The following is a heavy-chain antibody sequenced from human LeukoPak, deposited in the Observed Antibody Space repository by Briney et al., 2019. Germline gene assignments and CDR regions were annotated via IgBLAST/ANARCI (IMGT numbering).Heavy chain of an antibody. CDR2: IKQDGSEK. CDR3: ARVEWGSGWYVDDY. V-gene: IGHV3-7*04. Sequence: VGSLRLSCAASGFTFSNYWMSWVRQAPGQGLEWVANIKQDGSEKYYVDYVKGRFTISRDNAKNSLYLQLNSLRAEDTAVYYCARVEWGSGWYVDDYWGQGTLVTVSS. J-gene: IGHJ4*02. D-gene: IGHD6-19*01. CDR1: GFTFSNYW.